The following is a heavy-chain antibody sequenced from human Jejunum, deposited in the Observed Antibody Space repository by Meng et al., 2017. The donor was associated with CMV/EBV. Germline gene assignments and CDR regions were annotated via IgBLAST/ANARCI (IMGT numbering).Heavy chain of an antibody. D-gene: IGHD5-18*01. CDR1: GFKFDDYA. V-gene: IGHV3-9*01. J-gene: IGHJ4*02. CDR2: ISWNSGDI. CDR3: VKDYEGYHYGYPDF. Sequence: GFKFDDYAMHWSRQVSGKGLEWVSGISWNSGDIGYADSVRGRFTVSRDNSKQFLYLQMNSLRVDDTGVYYCVKDYEGYHYGYPDFWGQGTVVTVSS.